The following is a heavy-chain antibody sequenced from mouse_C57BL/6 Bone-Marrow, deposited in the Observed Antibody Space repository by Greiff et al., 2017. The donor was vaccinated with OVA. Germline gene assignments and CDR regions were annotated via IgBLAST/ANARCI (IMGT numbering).Heavy chain of an antibody. CDR1: GFNIKDYY. Sequence: VQLKQSGAELVRPGASVKLSCTASGFNIKDYYMHWVKQRPEQGLEWIGRIDPEDGDTEYATKFQGKATMTADTSSNTAYLQLSSLTSEDTAVYYCTTEGTGTPFDYWGQGTTLTVSS. J-gene: IGHJ2*01. CDR3: TTEGTGTPFDY. CDR2: IDPEDGDT. V-gene: IGHV14-1*01. D-gene: IGHD1-1*01.